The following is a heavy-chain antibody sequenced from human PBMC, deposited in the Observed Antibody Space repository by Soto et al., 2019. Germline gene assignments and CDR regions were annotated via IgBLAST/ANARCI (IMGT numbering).Heavy chain of an antibody. Sequence: PGGSLRLSCAVYGFTLSNYGMHWVRQAPGKGLEWVALISDDGTNKYFVDSVKGRFTISRDNSRNMVYLQMNRLRAEDTAVYYCAKDYLGSSKVFDLCGQGTLVTVSS. J-gene: IGHJ3*01. D-gene: IGHD2-2*01. CDR3: AKDYLGSSKVFDL. V-gene: IGHV3-30*18. CDR2: ISDDGTNK. CDR1: GFTLSNYG.